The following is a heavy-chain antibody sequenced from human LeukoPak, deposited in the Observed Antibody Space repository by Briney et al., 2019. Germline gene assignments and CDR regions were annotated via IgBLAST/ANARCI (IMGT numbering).Heavy chain of an antibody. CDR2: IYWDDDK. CDR3: AHSSLNSSGWCGWDY. D-gene: IGHD6-19*01. V-gene: IGHV2-5*02. CDR1: GFSLSTSGVG. Sequence: GPTLVNPPQTLTPTCTFSGFSLSTSGVGVGWIRQPSGKALEWLALIYWDDDKRYSPSRKSRLTITKDTSKNQVVLTITNMDPVDTATYYCAHSSLNSSGWCGWDYWGQGTLVTVSS. J-gene: IGHJ4*02.